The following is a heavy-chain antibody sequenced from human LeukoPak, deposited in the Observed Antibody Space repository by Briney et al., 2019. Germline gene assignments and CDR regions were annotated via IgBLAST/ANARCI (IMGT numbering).Heavy chain of an antibody. CDR1: GFTFSRST. D-gene: IGHD3-22*01. CDR2: ISGSGGDT. Sequence: TGGSLRLSCVGSGFTFSRSTMSWVRLAPGKGLEWVSGISGSGGDTYYTDSVKGRFTISRDNSGTTVSLQMNSLTTDDTAVYFCAKEGRLTVAAVVVENYFDYWGQGTPVIVSA. V-gene: IGHV3-23*01. J-gene: IGHJ4*02. CDR3: AKEGRLTVAAVVVENYFDY.